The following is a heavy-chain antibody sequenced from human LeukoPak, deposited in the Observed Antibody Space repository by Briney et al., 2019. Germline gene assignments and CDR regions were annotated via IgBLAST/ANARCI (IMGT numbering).Heavy chain of an antibody. CDR2: IYPGDSDT. J-gene: IGHJ4*02. V-gene: IGHV5-51*01. Sequence: RGESLQISCKGSGYSFTSYWIGWVRQLPGKGLEWMGIIYPGDSDTRYSPSFQGQVTISADKSISTAYLQWSSLKASDTAMYYCARLVGYDILTGSIDYWGQGTLVTVSS. CDR1: GYSFTSYW. CDR3: ARLVGYDILTGSIDY. D-gene: IGHD3-9*01.